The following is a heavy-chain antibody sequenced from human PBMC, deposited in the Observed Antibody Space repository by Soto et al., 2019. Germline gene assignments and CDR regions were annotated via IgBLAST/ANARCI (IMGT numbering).Heavy chain of an antibody. V-gene: IGHV4-59*03. CDR1: GDTISSYY. CDR3: ARGTRALITSFFAY. D-gene: IGHD1-20*01. CDR2: VHESGST. J-gene: IGHJ4*02. Sequence: SETLSLSCRVSGDTISSYYRSWVRQTPGRGLEWIACVHESGSTDYNPSLRGRVIISLHTSKNQFSLRLRSPTAADTAAYYCARGTRALITSFFAYWGQGIPVTVSS.